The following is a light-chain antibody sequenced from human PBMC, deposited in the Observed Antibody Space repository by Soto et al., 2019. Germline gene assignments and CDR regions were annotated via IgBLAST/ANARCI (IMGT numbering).Light chain of an antibody. J-gene: IGKJ3*01. CDR1: QSVSSN. CDR3: QQDNNWPPQFT. CDR2: GAS. V-gene: IGKV3D-15*01. Sequence: EIVMTQSPATLSVSPGERATLSCRASQSVSSNLAWYQQKPRQAPRLLIYGASTRDTGIPARFRGSGSGTEFTLTISSLQSEDFAVYYFQQDNNWPPQFTFGPGNKVYIK.